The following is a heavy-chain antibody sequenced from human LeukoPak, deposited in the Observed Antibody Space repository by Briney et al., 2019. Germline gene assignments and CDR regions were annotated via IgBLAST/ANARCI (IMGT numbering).Heavy chain of an antibody. V-gene: IGHV1-46*01. J-gene: IGHJ6*02. CDR1: GYTXTSYY. Sequence: ASVKVSCKASGYTXTSYYMHWVRQAPGQGLEWMGIINPSAGSTSYAQKFQGRVTMTRDTSTTTVYMELSSLRSEDTAVYYCARDRYCSNGVCYGMDVWGQGTTVTISS. CDR3: ARDRYCSNGVCYGMDV. CDR2: INPSAGST. D-gene: IGHD2-8*01.